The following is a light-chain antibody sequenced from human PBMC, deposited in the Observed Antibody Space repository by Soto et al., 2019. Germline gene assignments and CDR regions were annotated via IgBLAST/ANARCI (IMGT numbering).Light chain of an antibody. CDR2: AAS. CDR3: QQSYSTPCA. V-gene: IGKV1-39*01. CDR1: HNITNY. J-gene: IGKJ1*01. Sequence: DIQMTQSPSSLYASVGDRVTITCRSSHNITNYLNWYQQKSGTAPTLLIYAASNLQGGVPSRFTGSASGTDFTLTISSLQPEDFETYYCQQSYSTPCAFGQGTTVDIK.